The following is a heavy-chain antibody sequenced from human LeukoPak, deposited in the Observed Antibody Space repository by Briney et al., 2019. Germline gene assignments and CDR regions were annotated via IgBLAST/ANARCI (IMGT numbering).Heavy chain of an antibody. Sequence: SETLSLTCTVSGGSISSSSYYWGWIRQPPGKGLEWIGSIYYSGSTYYNPSLKSRVTISVDTSKNQFSLKLSPVTAADTAVYYCARHINLVHVFDYWGQGTLVTVSS. V-gene: IGHV4-39*01. CDR1: GGSISSSSYY. CDR2: IYYSGST. CDR3: ARHINLVHVFDY. D-gene: IGHD1-14*01. J-gene: IGHJ4*02.